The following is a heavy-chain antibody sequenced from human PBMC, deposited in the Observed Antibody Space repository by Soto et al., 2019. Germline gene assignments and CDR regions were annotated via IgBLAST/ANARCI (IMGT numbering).Heavy chain of an antibody. CDR2: INNSGST. V-gene: IGHV4-34*01. CDR1: GGSFSGYY. Sequence: PSETLSLTCAVYGGSFSGYYWSWIRQPPGKGLEWIGEINNSGSTNYNPSLESRVTISVDTSKAQFSLKLSSVTAAGTAVYYITRVRPEAPRPDDWGQGTRVTASS. CDR3: TRVRPEAPRPDD. J-gene: IGHJ4*02.